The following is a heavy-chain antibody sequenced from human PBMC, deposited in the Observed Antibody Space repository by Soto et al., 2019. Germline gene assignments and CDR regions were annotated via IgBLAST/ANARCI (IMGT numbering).Heavy chain of an antibody. Sequence: PSETLSLTCTVSGGSISSSSYFWGWIRQPPGKGLEWIGEINHSGSTNYNPSLKSRVTISVDTSKNQFSLKLSSVTAADTAVYYCARVSGIYYYGMDVWGQGTTVT. D-gene: IGHD3-10*01. CDR1: GGSISSSSYF. V-gene: IGHV4-39*07. CDR3: ARVSGIYYYGMDV. CDR2: INHSGST. J-gene: IGHJ6*02.